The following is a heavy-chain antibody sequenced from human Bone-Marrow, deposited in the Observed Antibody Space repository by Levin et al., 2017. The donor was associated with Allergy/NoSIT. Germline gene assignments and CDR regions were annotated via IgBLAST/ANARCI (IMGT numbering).Heavy chain of an antibody. CDR2: IIPMFRTP. J-gene: IGHJ4*02. Sequence: ASVKVSCKASGGAFRTYAITWLRQAPGQGLEWMGVIIPMFRTPHYAQNFQGRVTITADESTSTAYMEVSSLKSEDTAVYYCARGRRKAIAEDHFDQWGQGTLVTVSS. V-gene: IGHV1-69*13. D-gene: IGHD2-21*01. CDR1: GGAFRTYA. CDR3: ARGRRKAIAEDHFDQ.